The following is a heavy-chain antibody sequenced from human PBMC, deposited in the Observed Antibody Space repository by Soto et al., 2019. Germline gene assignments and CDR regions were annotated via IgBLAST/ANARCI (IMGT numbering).Heavy chain of an antibody. D-gene: IGHD6-19*01. J-gene: IGHJ4*02. CDR2: ISGSGGST. Sequence: GGSLRLSCTASGVTFRSYAMSWVRQAPGKGLEWVSAISGSGGSTYYADSVKGRFTISRDNSKNTLYLQMNSLRAGDTAVYYGAKSEVIAVAALFDDWGQGTLVTVSS. V-gene: IGHV3-23*01. CDR1: GVTFRSYA. CDR3: AKSEVIAVAALFDD.